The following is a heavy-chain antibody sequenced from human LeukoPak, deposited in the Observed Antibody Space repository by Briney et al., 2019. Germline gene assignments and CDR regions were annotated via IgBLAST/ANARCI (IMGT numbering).Heavy chain of an antibody. J-gene: IGHJ4*02. Sequence: ASVKVSCKASGYTFTSYGISWVRQAPGQGLEWMGWISAYNGNTNYAQKLQGTVTMTTDTSTSTAYMELMSLRSDDTAVYYCARDTSDFWSVHEYYFDYWGQGTLVTVSS. V-gene: IGHV1-18*01. CDR3: ARDTSDFWSVHEYYFDY. CDR1: GYTFTSYG. D-gene: IGHD3-3*01. CDR2: ISAYNGNT.